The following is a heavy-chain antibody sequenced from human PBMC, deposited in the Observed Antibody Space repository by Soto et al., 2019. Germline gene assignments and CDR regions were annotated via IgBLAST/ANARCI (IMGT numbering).Heavy chain of an antibody. CDR2: IYYSGST. D-gene: IGHD3-3*01. J-gene: IGHJ4*02. V-gene: IGHV4-30-4*01. CDR3: AREGTSTKGFLKDY. Sequence: SLTCTVSGGSISSGDYYWSWIRQPPGKGLEWIGYIYYSGSTYYNPSLKSRVTISVDTSKNQFSLKLSSVTAADTAVYYCAREGTSTKGFLKDYWGQGTLVTVSS. CDR1: GGSISSGDYY.